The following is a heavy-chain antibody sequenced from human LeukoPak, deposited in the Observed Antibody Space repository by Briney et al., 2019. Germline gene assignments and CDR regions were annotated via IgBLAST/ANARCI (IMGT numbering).Heavy chain of an antibody. J-gene: IGHJ4*02. V-gene: IGHV3-7*05. CDR3: ARDRVQYYYDSSGHKY. CDR2: IKQDGSEK. CDR1: GFTFSSYW. Sequence: PGGSLRLSCAASGFTFSSYWMSWVRQAPGKGLEWVANIKQDGSEKYYVDSVKGRFTISRDNAKNSLYLQMNSLRAEDTAVYYCARDRVQYYYDSSGHKYWGQGTLVTVPS. D-gene: IGHD3-22*01.